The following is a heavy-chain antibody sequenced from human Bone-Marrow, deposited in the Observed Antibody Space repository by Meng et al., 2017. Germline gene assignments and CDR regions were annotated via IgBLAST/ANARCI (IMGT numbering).Heavy chain of an antibody. D-gene: IGHD3-10*01. CDR3: ARAYRYGSGSYYAYFDY. Sequence: GESLKIPWAASGFTFDDYGMSWVRQAPGKGLEGVSGIQWNGGSTGYADSVKGRFTISRDNAKNSLYLQMNSLRAEDTALYYCARAYRYGSGSYYAYFDYWGQGTLVTVSS. J-gene: IGHJ4*02. V-gene: IGHV3-20*04. CDR2: IQWNGGST. CDR1: GFTFDDYG.